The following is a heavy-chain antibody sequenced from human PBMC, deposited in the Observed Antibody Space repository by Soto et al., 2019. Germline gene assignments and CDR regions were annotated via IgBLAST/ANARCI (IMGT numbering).Heavy chain of an antibody. J-gene: IGHJ4*02. CDR1: GGSISSGGYS. V-gene: IGHV4-30-2*01. CDR3: ARADYDSSGYYYPYYFDY. CDR2: IYHSGST. Sequence: LSLTCAVSGGSISSGGYSWSWIRQPPGKGLEWIGYIYHSGSTYCNPSLKSRVTISVDRSKNQFSLKLSSVTAADTAVYYCARADYDSSGYYYPYYFDYWGQGTLVTVSS. D-gene: IGHD3-22*01.